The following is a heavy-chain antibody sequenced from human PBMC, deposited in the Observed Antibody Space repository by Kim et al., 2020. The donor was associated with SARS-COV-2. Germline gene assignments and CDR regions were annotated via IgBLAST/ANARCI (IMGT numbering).Heavy chain of an antibody. Sequence: ADYGKGRFTISRDNSKNTLYLQMNSLRAEDTAVYYCARGFSDSGSYYAFDIWGQGTMVTVSS. D-gene: IGHD1-26*01. J-gene: IGHJ3*02. V-gene: IGHV3-33*01. CDR3: ARGFSDSGSYYAFDI.